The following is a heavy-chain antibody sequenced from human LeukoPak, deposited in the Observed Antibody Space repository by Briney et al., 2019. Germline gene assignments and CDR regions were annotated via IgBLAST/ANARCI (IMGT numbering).Heavy chain of an antibody. CDR3: AKVEEGWFDP. CDR2: IYSDTTA. CDR1: GFTVSSNY. V-gene: IGHV3-66*01. J-gene: IGHJ5*02. Sequence: PSGGSLRLSCSASGFTVSSNYMGWVRQAPGRGLEWVSVIYSDTTAYYPDSVKGRFTISRDNSKNTLYLQMNSLSTDDTAVYYCAKVEEGWFDPWGQGTLVTVSS.